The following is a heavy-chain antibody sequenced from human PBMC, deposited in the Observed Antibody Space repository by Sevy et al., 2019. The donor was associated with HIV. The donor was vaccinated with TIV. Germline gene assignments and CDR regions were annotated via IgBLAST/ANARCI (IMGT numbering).Heavy chain of an antibody. CDR3: ASKRGYNHGPFDY. J-gene: IGHJ4*02. V-gene: IGHV4-30-4*01. D-gene: IGHD5-12*01. Sequence: SETLSLTCTVSGGSISSSDSYWSWIRQPPGKGLEWIGYIHYTGGTYYNPFLQSRVGMSVGTSQRQFSLKLSFLSAADTAVCYCASKRGYNHGPFDYWGRGTLVTVSS. CDR2: IHYTGGT. CDR1: GGSISSSDSY.